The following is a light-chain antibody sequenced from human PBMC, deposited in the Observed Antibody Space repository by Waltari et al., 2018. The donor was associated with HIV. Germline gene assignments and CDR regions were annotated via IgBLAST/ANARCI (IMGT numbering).Light chain of an antibody. CDR1: RTVLYNPNLQNY. V-gene: IGKV4-1*01. CDR2: WSS. Sequence: DIVRTQSPDSLAVSLGERVTINCRSRRTVLYNPNLQNYLACYQQKPGKPPRVLIYWSSSRAGGVPARFSGSGSGTDFSLSISGLQAHDVALYYCQQYYSLPTTFGGGTKVEIK. CDR3: QQYYSLPTT. J-gene: IGKJ4*01.